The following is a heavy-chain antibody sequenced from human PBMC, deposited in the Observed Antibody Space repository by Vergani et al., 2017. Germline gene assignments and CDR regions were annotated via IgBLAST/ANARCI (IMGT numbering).Heavy chain of an antibody. CDR2: ISSSSTYI. D-gene: IGHD2-2*01. Sequence: EVQLLESGGSLKQPGGSLRLSCAASGFTFSSYSMNWVRQAPGKGLEWVSSISSSSTYIYYADSVKGRFTISRDNAKNSLYLQMNSLRAEDTAVYYCASARLLPAAHYYFDYWGQGTLVTVSS. CDR1: GFTFSSYS. J-gene: IGHJ4*02. V-gene: IGHV3-21*01. CDR3: ASARLLPAAHYYFDY.